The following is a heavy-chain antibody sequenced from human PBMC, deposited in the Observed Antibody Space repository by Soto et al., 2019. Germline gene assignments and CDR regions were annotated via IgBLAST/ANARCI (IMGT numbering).Heavy chain of an antibody. CDR1: GGSISSGDYY. V-gene: IGHV4-30-4*01. Sequence: KTSETLSLTCTVSGGSISSGDYYWSWIRQPPGKGLEWIGYIYYSGSTYYNPSLKSRVTISVDTSKNQFSLKLSSVTAADTAVYYCARGYLYCGGDCYLPQGSGFDYWGQGTLVTVSS. CDR3: ARGYLYCGGDCYLPQGSGFDY. J-gene: IGHJ4*02. CDR2: IYYSGST. D-gene: IGHD2-21*02.